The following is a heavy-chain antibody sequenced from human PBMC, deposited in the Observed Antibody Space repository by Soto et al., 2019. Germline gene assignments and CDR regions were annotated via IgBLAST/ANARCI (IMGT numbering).Heavy chain of an antibody. CDR3: ARETGENWTYEAH. J-gene: IGHJ1*01. D-gene: IGHD1-7*01. V-gene: IGHV4-30-2*01. Sequence: SETLSLTCGISGDSISSRGYTWTWIRQPPGKGLEWIGYIYPSGAAYYNPSLKSRVTISLETSKNRFSLNVKSATAADTAVYYCARETGENWTYEAHWGPGTLVTVSS. CDR2: IYPSGAA. CDR1: GDSISSRGYT.